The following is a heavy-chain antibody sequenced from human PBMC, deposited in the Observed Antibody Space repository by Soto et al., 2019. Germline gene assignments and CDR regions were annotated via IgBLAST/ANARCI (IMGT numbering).Heavy chain of an antibody. CDR3: AREDSSSWYSVDY. V-gene: IGHV1-3*01. CDR1: GYTFTSYA. D-gene: IGHD6-13*01. Sequence: QVQLVQWGAEVKKPGASVKVSCKASGYTFTSYAMHWVRQAPGQRLEWMGWINAGNGNTKYSQKFQGRVTITRDTSASTAYMELSSLRSEDTAVYYCAREDSSSWYSVDYWGQGTLVTVSS. J-gene: IGHJ4*02. CDR2: INAGNGNT.